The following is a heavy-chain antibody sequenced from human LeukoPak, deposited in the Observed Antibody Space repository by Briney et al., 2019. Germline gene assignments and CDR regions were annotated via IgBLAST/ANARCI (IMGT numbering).Heavy chain of an antibody. V-gene: IGHV3-48*04. CDR1: GFTLSAYS. CDR2: ISANGGTT. D-gene: IGHD1-20*01. J-gene: IGHJ4*01. Sequence: GGSLRLSCAASGFTLSAYSITWVRQAPGKGLEWVSCISANGGTTYYADSVKGRFTISRDNAKISLSLQMNSLRAEDTAVYYCARFRSLSGTRADFDYWGQGTQVTVSS. CDR3: ARFRSLSGTRADFDY.